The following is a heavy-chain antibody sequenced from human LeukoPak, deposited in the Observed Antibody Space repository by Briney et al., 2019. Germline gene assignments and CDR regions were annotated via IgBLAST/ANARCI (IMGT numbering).Heavy chain of an antibody. CDR1: GASLTSHI. CDR3: ARVMRERHHFDS. V-gene: IGHV1-69*08. D-gene: IGHD1-26*01. CDR2: INLALKTS. Sequence: SVKVTCKVSGASLTSHIMDWLRHPHAQGLEWMGLINLALKTSNYAQKFQGRVTITAEESTNTAYMELTSLTSDDTAVYYCARVMRERHHFDSWGQGTLVIVSS. J-gene: IGHJ4*02.